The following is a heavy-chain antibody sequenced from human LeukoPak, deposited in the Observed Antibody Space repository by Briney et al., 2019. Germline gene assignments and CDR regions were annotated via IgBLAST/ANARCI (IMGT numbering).Heavy chain of an antibody. CDR1: GGSISNYY. CDR2: IYYSGST. CDR3: AREYSYGNFDY. J-gene: IGHJ4*02. D-gene: IGHD5-18*01. Sequence: PSETLSLTCTVSGGSISNYYWSWIRQPPGKGLEWIGYIYYSGSTNYNPSLKSRVTISVDTSKNQFSLKLSSVTAADTAVYYCAREYSYGNFDYWGQGTLVTVSS. V-gene: IGHV4-59*01.